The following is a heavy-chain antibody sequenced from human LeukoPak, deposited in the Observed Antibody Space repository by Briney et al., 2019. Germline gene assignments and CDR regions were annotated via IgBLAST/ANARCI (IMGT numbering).Heavy chain of an antibody. CDR3: ATSHYGSSGPLAFDI. D-gene: IGHD3-22*01. V-gene: IGHV1-24*01. J-gene: IGHJ3*02. CDR1: GYTLTELS. CDR2: FDPEDGET. Sequence: ASVKVSCKVSGYTLTELSMHWVRQAPGKGLEWMGGFDPEDGETIYAQKFQGRVTMTEDTSTDTAYMELSSLRSGDTAVYYCATSHYGSSGPLAFDIWGQGTMVTVSS.